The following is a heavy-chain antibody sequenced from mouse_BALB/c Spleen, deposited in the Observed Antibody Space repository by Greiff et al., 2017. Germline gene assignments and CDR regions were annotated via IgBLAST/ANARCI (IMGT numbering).Heavy chain of an antibody. Sequence: VQLQESGPGLVAPSQSLSITCTVSGFSLTGYGVNWVRQPPGKGLEWLGMIWGDGSTDYNSALKSRLSISKDNSKSQVFLKMNSLQTDDTARYYCARAQTARASSFAYWGQGTLVTVSA. D-gene: IGHD3-2*01. CDR3: ARAQTARASSFAY. J-gene: IGHJ3*01. CDR1: GFSLTGYG. V-gene: IGHV2-6-7*01. CDR2: IWGDGST.